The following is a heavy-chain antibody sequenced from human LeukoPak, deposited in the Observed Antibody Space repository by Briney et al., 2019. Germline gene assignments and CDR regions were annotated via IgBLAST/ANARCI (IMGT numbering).Heavy chain of an antibody. V-gene: IGHV3-23*01. CDR2: ISGSGGST. CDR1: GFTFSSYA. Sequence: GGSLRLSCAASGFTFSSYAMSWVRQAPGKGLEWVSAISGSGGSTYYADSVKGRFTISRDNSKNTPYLQMNSLRAEDTAVYYCAKWRMVRGVTSSFDYWGQGTLVTVSS. D-gene: IGHD3-10*01. CDR3: AKWRMVRGVTSSFDY. J-gene: IGHJ4*02.